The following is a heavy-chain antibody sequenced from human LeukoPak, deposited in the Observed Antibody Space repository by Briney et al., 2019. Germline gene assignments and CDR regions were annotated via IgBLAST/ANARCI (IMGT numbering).Heavy chain of an antibody. CDR2: ISSSSSYT. CDR3: ARASLGLVPFDY. V-gene: IGHV3-11*06. Sequence: GGSLRLSCAASGFTFSDYYMSWIRQAPGKGLEWVSYISSSSSYTNYADSVKGRFTISRDNAKNSLYLQMNSLRAEGTAVYYCARASLGLVPFDYWGQGTLVTVSS. CDR1: GFTFSDYY. J-gene: IGHJ4*02.